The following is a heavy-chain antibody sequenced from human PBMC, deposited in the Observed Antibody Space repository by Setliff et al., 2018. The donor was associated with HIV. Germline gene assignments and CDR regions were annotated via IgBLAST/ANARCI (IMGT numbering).Heavy chain of an antibody. V-gene: IGHV4-34*01. CDR2: INHNKSS. J-gene: IGHJ6*03. CDR3: TRDLWGDDYYYNNMDV. Sequence: PSETLSLTCAVYGESLSDYYWSWIRQPPGKGLEWIGKINHNKSSDYNPSLKSRVTMSVDTSKNQFSLKVKSVTAADTAVYYCTRDLWGDDYYYNNMDVWGKGTTVTV. D-gene: IGHD2-21*02. CDR1: GESLSDYY.